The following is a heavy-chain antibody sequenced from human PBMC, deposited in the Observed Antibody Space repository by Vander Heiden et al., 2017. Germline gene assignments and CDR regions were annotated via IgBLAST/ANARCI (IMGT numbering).Heavy chain of an antibody. Sequence: EVQLVESGGGLVQPGRSLRLSCAASGFTFDDYAMHWVRQAPGKGLEWVSGIRWNSGSIGYADSVKGRFTISRDNAKNSLYLQMNSLRAEDTALYYCAKDLEGGGSCYYAFDIWGQGTMVTVSS. CDR2: IRWNSGSI. J-gene: IGHJ3*02. V-gene: IGHV3-9*01. CDR1: GFTFDDYA. D-gene: IGHD2-15*01. CDR3: AKDLEGGGSCYYAFDI.